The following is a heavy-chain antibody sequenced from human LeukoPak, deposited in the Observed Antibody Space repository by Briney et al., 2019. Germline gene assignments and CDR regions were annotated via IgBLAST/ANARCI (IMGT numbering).Heavy chain of an antibody. CDR1: GGTFSSYA. CDR3: ARGTVTFGFDY. J-gene: IGHJ4*02. Sequence: ASVKVSCKASGGTFSSYAISWVRQAPGQGLEWMGRIIPILGIANYAQKFQGRVTITADKSTSTAYMELSSLRSEDTAVYYCARGTVTFGFDYWGQGTLVTVSS. V-gene: IGHV1-69*04. CDR2: IIPILGIA. D-gene: IGHD4-17*01.